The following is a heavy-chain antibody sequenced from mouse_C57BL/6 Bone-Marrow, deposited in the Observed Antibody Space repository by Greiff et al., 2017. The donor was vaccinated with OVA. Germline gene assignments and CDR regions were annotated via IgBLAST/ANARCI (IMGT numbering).Heavy chain of an antibody. CDR3: ARRYCGSSLVHFDV. Sequence: VQLQQPGAELVRPGSSVKLSCKASGYTFTSYWMHWVKQRPIQGLEWIGNIDPSDSETHYNQKFKDKATLTVDKSSSTAYMQLISLTSEDSAVYYFARRYCGSSLVHFDVWGTGTTVTVSS. D-gene: IGHD1-1*01. J-gene: IGHJ1*03. V-gene: IGHV1-52*01. CDR2: IDPSDSET. CDR1: GYTFTSYW.